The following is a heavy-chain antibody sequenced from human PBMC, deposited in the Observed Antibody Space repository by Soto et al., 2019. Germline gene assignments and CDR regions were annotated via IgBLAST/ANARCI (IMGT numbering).Heavy chain of an antibody. CDR3: ATGGHENGYYYYGMDV. J-gene: IGHJ6*02. V-gene: IGHV1-69*13. CDR1: GGTFSSYA. D-gene: IGHD1-26*01. Sequence: GASVKVSCKASGGTFSSYAISWVRQAPGQGLEWMGGIIPIFGTANYAQKFQGRVTITADESTSTAYMELSSLRSEDTAVYYCATGGHENGYYYYGMDVWGQGTTVTVSS. CDR2: IIPIFGTA.